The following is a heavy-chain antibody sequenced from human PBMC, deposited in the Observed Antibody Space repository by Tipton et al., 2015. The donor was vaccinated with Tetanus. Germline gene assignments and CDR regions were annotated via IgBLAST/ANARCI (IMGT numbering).Heavy chain of an antibody. CDR2: ISGSGGST. V-gene: IGHV3-23*01. CDR3: AKGTYGDYLFDY. Sequence: SLRLSCAASGFTFSSYAMSWVRQAPGKGLEWVSAISGSGGSTYYADSVKGRFTISRDNSKNTLYLQMNSLRAQDTAVYYCAKGTYGDYLFDYWGQGSLVTVFS. D-gene: IGHD4-17*01. J-gene: IGHJ4*02. CDR1: GFTFSSYA.